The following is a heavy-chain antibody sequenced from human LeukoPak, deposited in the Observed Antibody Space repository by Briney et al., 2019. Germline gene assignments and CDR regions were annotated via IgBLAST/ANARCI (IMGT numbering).Heavy chain of an antibody. Sequence: GGSLRLSCAASGFTFSSYAMSWVRQATGKGLEWVSAIGTAGDTYYPGSVKGRFTISRENAKNSLYLQMNSLRAGDTAVYYCARGVGAAGEDAFDIWGQGTMVTVSS. V-gene: IGHV3-13*01. D-gene: IGHD1-26*01. J-gene: IGHJ3*02. CDR1: GFTFSSYA. CDR2: IGTAGDT. CDR3: ARGVGAAGEDAFDI.